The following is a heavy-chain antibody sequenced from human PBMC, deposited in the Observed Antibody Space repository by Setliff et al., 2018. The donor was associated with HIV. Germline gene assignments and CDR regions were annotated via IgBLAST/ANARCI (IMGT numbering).Heavy chain of an antibody. CDR2: ISYDARSI. V-gene: IGHV3-30*04. CDR1: GFTFRDFA. Sequence: SGGSLRLSCVASGFTFRDFAMHWVRQAPGKGLEWVSAISYDARSIQYADSVKGRFTISRDNSKNTLYLQMNSLRVEDTAVSYCTKEWGPSAQPINWFDPWGQGTQVTVSS. CDR3: TKEWGPSAQPINWFDP. D-gene: IGHD3-16*01. J-gene: IGHJ5*02.